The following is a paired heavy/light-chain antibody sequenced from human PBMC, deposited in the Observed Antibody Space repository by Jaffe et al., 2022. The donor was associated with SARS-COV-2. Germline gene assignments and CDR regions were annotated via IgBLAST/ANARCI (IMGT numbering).Light chain of an antibody. J-gene: IGKJ2*01. Sequence: DVVMTQSPLSLPVTLGQPASISCKSSQGLVYSDGNTYLNWFQQRPGQSPRRLIYKVFNRDSGVPDRFSGSGSGTDFTLKISRVEAEDVGVYYCMQNTYWPYTFGQGTKLEIQ. CDR1: QGLVYSDGNTY. CDR2: KVF. CDR3: MQNTYWPYT. V-gene: IGKV2-30*01.
Heavy chain of an antibody. V-gene: IGHV3-15*04. CDR2: VVSKDVGGQT. D-gene: IGHD3-10*01. CDR1: GFTFSTAW. CDR3: TTDVGILVRGVIMDF. J-gene: IGHJ4*02. Sequence: EVQLVESGGGLIEPGGSLRLSCAASGFTFSTAWMGWVRQAPGKGLEWVGRVVSKDVGGQTDLATPVKGRFTISRDDSKNTLYLQLNSLKTEDTAVYYCTTDVGILVRGVIMDFWGQGILVTVSA.